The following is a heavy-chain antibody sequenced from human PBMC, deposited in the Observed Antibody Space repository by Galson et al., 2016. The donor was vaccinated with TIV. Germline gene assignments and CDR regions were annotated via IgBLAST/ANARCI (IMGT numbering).Heavy chain of an antibody. CDR2: IYPGDSDT. D-gene: IGHD5/OR15-5a*01. J-gene: IGHJ4*02. V-gene: IGHV5-51*01. CDR3: TRQSTRSFDF. Sequence: MPGKGLEWMGTIYPGDSDTRYSPSFQGQVTMSADKSINTAYLQWSSLKASDSAIYYCTRQSTRSFDFWGPGTLVSVSS.